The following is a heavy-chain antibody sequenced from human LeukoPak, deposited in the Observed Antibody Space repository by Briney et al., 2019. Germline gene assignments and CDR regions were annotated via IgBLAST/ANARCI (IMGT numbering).Heavy chain of an antibody. V-gene: IGHV3-53*01. CDR1: GFTFSSYW. D-gene: IGHD3-10*01. Sequence: GGSLRLSCAASGFTFSSYWMSWVRQAPGKGLEWVSVIYSGGSTYYADSVKGRFTISRDNSKNTLYLQMNSLRAEDTAVYYCASGSGSYRTPYYYMDVWGTGTTVTASS. J-gene: IGHJ6*03. CDR3: ASGSGSYRTPYYYMDV. CDR2: IYSGGST.